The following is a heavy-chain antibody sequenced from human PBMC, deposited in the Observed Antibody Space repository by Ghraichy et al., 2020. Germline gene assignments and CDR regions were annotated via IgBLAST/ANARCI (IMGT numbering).Heavy chain of an antibody. CDR3: AKDRAGDSYFDY. D-gene: IGHD2-21*02. CDR1: GFTFSSYG. CDR2: IWYDGSNK. J-gene: IGHJ4*02. V-gene: IGHV3-30*02. Sequence: GGSLRLSCAASGFTFSSYGMHWVRQAPGKGLEWVAFIWYDGSNKYYADSVKGRFTISRDNSKNTLYLQMNSLRAEDTAVYYCAKDRAGDSYFDYWGQGTLVTVSS.